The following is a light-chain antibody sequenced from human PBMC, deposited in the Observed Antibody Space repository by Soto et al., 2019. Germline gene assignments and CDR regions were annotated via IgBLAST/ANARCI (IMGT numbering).Light chain of an antibody. CDR2: AAS. CDR3: QQSYSTLSIT. Sequence: DIQMTQSPSSLSASVGDRVTITCRASESISRHLNWYQQKPGKAPKLLIYAASSLQNGVPSRFSGSGSGTDFTLTISNLQPEDFGTYYCQQSYSTLSITFGQGTRLEIK. CDR1: ESISRH. J-gene: IGKJ5*01. V-gene: IGKV1-39*01.